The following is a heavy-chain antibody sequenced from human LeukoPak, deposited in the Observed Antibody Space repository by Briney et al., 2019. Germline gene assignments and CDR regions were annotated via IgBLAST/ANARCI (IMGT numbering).Heavy chain of an antibody. D-gene: IGHD3-10*01. V-gene: IGHV3-7*04. CDR3: ARGMVRGSPYYMDV. J-gene: IGHJ6*03. Sequence: TGGSLRLSCAASGFTFSSYWMSWVRQAPGKGLEWVANIKQDGSEKYYVDSVKGRFTISRDNAKNSLYLQMNSLRAEDTAVYYCARGMVRGSPYYMDVWGKGTTVTVSS. CDR2: IKQDGSEK. CDR1: GFTFSSYW.